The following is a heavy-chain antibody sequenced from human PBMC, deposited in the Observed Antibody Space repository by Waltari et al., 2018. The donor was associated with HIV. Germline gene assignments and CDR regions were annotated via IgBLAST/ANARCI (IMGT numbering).Heavy chain of an antibody. D-gene: IGHD3-10*01. J-gene: IGHJ3*01. CDR2: IDWEDNK. V-gene: IGHV2-70*01. CDR1: GFSLTTSGLC. Sequence: QVTLTESGPALLNATQTLTLTCTVSGFSLTTSGLCVSWIRQLPGTHLEWLAFIDWEDNKFFSPSLKARLTISKDSFRNQVVLTMTNMDPVDTGSYFCARTKYYASGTYYNGAFDVWGQGTMVTVSS. CDR3: ARTKYYASGTYYNGAFDV.